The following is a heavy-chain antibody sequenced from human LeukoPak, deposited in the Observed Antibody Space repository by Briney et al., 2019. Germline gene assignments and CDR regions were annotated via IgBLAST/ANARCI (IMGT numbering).Heavy chain of an antibody. V-gene: IGHV3-23*01. CDR2: ISGSGGST. CDR3: GKKAHPDYDSSGYYPEFDY. J-gene: IGHJ4*02. CDR1: GFTFSSYG. Sequence: GGSLRLSCAASGFTFSSYGMSWVRQAPGKGLEWVSAISGSGGSTYYADSVKGRFTISRDNSRNTLYLQMNSLRAEDTAVYYCGKKAHPDYDSSGYYPEFDYWGQGTLVTVSS. D-gene: IGHD3-22*01.